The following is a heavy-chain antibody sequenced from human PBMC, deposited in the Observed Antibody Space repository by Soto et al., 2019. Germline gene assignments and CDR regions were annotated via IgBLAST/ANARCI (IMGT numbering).Heavy chain of an antibody. D-gene: IGHD3-22*01. CDR1: GYTITSYG. CDR2: ISAYNGNT. Sequence: ASVKVSCKASGYTITSYGISWVRQAPVQGLEWLGWISAYNGNTNYAQKLQGRVTMTTDTSTSTAYMELRSLRSDDTAVYYFARDCYYYDSRGNFPYWYFDLRGRGTLVTVSS. CDR3: ARDCYYYDSRGNFPYWYFDL. V-gene: IGHV1-18*01. J-gene: IGHJ2*01.